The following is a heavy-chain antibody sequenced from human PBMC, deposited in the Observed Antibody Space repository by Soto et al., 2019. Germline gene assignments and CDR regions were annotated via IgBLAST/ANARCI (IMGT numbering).Heavy chain of an antibody. V-gene: IGHV4-31*03. J-gene: IGHJ4*02. CDR3: ASQNPYSSGSYYFDF. Sequence: PSETLSLTCTGSGVSIRSGGYYWSWIRQHPGKGLEWIGYIYYNGSPYYNPSLKSRVTISVDPSKNRFSLDLNSVTAADTAVYYCASQNPYSSGSYYFDFWGQGALVTVSS. CDR2: IYYNGSP. D-gene: IGHD6-19*01. CDR1: GVSIRSGGYY.